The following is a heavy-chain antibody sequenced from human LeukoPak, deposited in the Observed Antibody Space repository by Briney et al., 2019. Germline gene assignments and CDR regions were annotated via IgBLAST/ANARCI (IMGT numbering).Heavy chain of an antibody. D-gene: IGHD5-12*01. V-gene: IGHV3-74*01. CDR1: GFTFSSYW. J-gene: IGHJ4*02. CDR3: ARGQYGGYDSIGDY. CDR2: INSEGSNT. Sequence: PGGSLRLSCAASGFTFSSYWMHWVRQAPGKGLVWVSRINSEGSNTDYADSVKGRITISRDNAKNTLFLQMNSLRDEDTAVYYCARGQYGGYDSIGDYWGQGTLVTVSS.